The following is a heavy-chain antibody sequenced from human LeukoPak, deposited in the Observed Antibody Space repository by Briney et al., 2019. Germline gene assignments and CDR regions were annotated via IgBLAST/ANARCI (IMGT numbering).Heavy chain of an antibody. V-gene: IGHV3-21*01. Sequence: GGSLRLSCAASGFTFSSYSMNWVRQAPGKGLEWVSSISSSSSYIYYADSVKGRFTISRDSSKDTLYLQMNSLRPDDTAVYYCARAEASDAVCMDVWGQGTTVTVSS. CDR2: ISSSSSYI. CDR1: GFTFSSYS. CDR3: ARAEASDAVCMDV. D-gene: IGHD6-19*01. J-gene: IGHJ6*02.